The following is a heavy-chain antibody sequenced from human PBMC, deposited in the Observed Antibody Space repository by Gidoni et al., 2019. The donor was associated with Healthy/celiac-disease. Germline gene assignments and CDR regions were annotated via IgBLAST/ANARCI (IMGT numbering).Heavy chain of an antibody. CDR2: ISGSGGST. CDR3: AKRNIVVVVAATYWYFDL. J-gene: IGHJ2*01. V-gene: IGHV3-23*01. CDR1: GFTFSSYA. Sequence: EVQLLESGGGLVQPGGSLRLSCAASGFTFSSYAMSWVRQAPGKGLECVSAISGSGGSTYYADSVKGRFTISRDNSKNTLYLQMNSLRAEDTAVYYCAKRNIVVVVAATYWYFDLWGRGTLVTVSS. D-gene: IGHD2-15*01.